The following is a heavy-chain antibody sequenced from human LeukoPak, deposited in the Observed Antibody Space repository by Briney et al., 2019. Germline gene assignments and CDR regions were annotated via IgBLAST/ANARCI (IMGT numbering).Heavy chain of an antibody. D-gene: IGHD2-8*01. V-gene: IGHV1-18*01. CDR1: GYTFASYG. J-gene: IGHJ5*02. CDR3: ARDGWSLGP. CDR2: ISVYSGNT. Sequence: ASVKVSCKASGYTFASYGVSWVRQAPGQGPEWMAWISVYSGNTKYAQKFQGRVTLTADTSTSTVYMELRSLRSDDTAVYYCARDGWSLGPWGQGTLVIVSS.